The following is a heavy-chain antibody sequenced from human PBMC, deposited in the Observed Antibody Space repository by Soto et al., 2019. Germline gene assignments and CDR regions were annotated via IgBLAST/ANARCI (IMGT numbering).Heavy chain of an antibody. Sequence: QVQLQESGPGLVKPSETLSLTCTVSGGSISSYYWSWIRQPPGKGLEWIGYIYYSGSTNYNPSLKSRVTISVDTSKNQFSLKLSSVTAADTAVYYCARENERYSSSFDYWGQGTLVTVSS. CDR2: IYYSGST. CDR1: GGSISSYY. D-gene: IGHD6-6*01. J-gene: IGHJ4*02. CDR3: ARENERYSSSFDY. V-gene: IGHV4-59*01.